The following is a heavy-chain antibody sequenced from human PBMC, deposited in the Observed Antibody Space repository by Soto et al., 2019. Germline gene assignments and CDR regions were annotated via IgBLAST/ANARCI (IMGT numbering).Heavy chain of an antibody. V-gene: IGHV1-45*02. CDR1: GNTFTYRY. J-gene: IGHJ4*02. CDR3: ASGGAGSGPFTWELPDH. D-gene: IGHD1-26*01. CDR2: ITPFSGDV. Sequence: QMQLVQSGAEVKKTGSTVTVSCKALGNTFTYRYLHGVRQAPGQALEWMGWITPFSGDVHYAQKFPGRVTITRDRSINTAYMRMSSLRSEDTAMYYCASGGAGSGPFTWELPDHWGQGTLVTVSS.